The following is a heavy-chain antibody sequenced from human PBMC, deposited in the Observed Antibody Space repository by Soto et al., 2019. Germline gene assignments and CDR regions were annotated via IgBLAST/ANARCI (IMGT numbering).Heavy chain of an antibody. J-gene: IGHJ4*02. CDR2: IYWDDDK. CDR1: GFSLSTSGVG. V-gene: IGHV2-5*02. Sequence: QITLMESGPTLVKPTQTLTLTCTFSGFSLSTSGVGVGWIRQPPGKALEWLALIYWDDDKRYSPSLKSRLTITKDTSKNQVVLTMTHLDPVDTATYYCAHAPQLITALVYWGQGTLVTVSS. CDR3: AHAPQLITALVY. D-gene: IGHD5-18*01.